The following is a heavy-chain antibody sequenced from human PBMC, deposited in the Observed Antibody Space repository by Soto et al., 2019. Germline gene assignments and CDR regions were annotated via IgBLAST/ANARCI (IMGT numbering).Heavy chain of an antibody. CDR3: ARPMATTPEAYFDD. D-gene: IGHD5-12*01. CDR1: CGSFSGYY. J-gene: IGHJ4*02. CDR2: INHSGST. V-gene: IGHV4-34*01. Sequence: SETLSLTCAVYCGSFSGYYWSWIRQPPGKGLEWIGEINHSGSTNYNPSLKSRVTISVDTSKNQFSLKLSSVTAADTAVYYCARPMATTPEAYFDDWGQGTLVTVSS.